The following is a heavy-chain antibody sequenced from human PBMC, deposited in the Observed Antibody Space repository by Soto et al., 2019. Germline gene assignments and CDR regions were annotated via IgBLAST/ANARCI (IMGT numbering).Heavy chain of an antibody. CDR3: AGESHSSGYYEPNWFDP. Sequence: ASVKVSCKASGYTFTSYYMHWVLQAPGQGLEWMGIINPIGGSTSYAQKFQGRVTMTRDTSTSTVYMELSSLRSEDTAVYYCAGESHSSGYYEPNWFDPWGQGTLVTVS. J-gene: IGHJ5*02. D-gene: IGHD3-22*01. V-gene: IGHV1-46*01. CDR2: INPIGGST. CDR1: GYTFTSYY.